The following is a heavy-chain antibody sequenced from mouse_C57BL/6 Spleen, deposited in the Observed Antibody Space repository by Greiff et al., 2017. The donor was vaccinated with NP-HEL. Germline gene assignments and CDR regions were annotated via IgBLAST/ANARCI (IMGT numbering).Heavy chain of an antibody. V-gene: IGHV1-18*01. CDR3: ARGGYYYGSSYGGFAY. CDR1: GYTFTDYN. J-gene: IGHJ3*01. Sequence: VQLQQSGPELVKPGASVKIPCKASGYTFTDYNMDWVKQSHGKSLEWIGDINPNNGGTIYNQKFKGKATLPVDKSSSTAYMELRSLTSEDTAVYYCARGGYYYGSSYGGFAYWGQGTLVTVSA. D-gene: IGHD1-1*01. CDR2: INPNNGGT.